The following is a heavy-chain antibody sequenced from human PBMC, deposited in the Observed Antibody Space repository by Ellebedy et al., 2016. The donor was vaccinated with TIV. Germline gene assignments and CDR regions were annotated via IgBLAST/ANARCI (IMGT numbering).Heavy chain of an antibody. V-gene: IGHV3-72*01. Sequence: PGGYLRLSCAASGFTFSDHYMDWVRQAPGKGLEWVGRIRKKVNSFTTEYAASVKGRFIISRDDSKNSLYLQMNSLRAEDTAVYYCARATDRYGSGRHTTNYYYGMDVWGQGTTVTVSS. CDR3: ARATDRYGSGRHTTNYYYGMDV. CDR1: GFTFSDHY. CDR2: IRKKVNSFTT. J-gene: IGHJ6*02. D-gene: IGHD3-10*01.